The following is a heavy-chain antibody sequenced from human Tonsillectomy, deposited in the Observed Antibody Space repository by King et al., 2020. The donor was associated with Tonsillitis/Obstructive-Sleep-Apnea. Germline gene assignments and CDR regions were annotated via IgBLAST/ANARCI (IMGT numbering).Heavy chain of an antibody. CDR2: ISSGSRHI. CDR1: GFSFSIYS. D-gene: IGHD3-16*01. CDR3: ARAGGGGDFYYHYMDV. J-gene: IGHJ6*03. Sequence: VQLVESGGGLVKPGGSLRLSCAASGFSFSIYSMNWVRQAPGKGLEWVASISSGSRHIYDADSWKGRLTISRDNAKKSLYLQMNSLRVDDTAVYYCARAGGGGDFYYHYMDVWGKGTTVTVSS. V-gene: IGHV3-21*01.